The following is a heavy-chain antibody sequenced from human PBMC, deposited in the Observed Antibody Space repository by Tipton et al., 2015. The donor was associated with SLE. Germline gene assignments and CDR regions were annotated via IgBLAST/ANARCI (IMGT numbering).Heavy chain of an antibody. Sequence: TLSLTCTVSGGSIGSGRYYWNWIRQPAGKGLEWIGRIYSSGTTNYNPSLQDRVTISVDTSKNVFSLTITAVTAADTAMYYCSREHRGYSNSLGYWGQGARVSVSS. J-gene: IGHJ4*02. CDR2: IYSSGTT. CDR1: GGSIGSGRYY. CDR3: SREHRGYSNSLGY. V-gene: IGHV4-61*02. D-gene: IGHD5-12*01.